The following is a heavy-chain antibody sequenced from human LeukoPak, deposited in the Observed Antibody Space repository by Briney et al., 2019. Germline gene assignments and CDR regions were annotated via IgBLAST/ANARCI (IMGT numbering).Heavy chain of an antibody. V-gene: IGHV4-31*03. CDR3: ARDGGLERPFGMDV. CDR2: IYYSGST. J-gene: IGHJ6*02. Sequence: SETLSLTCTVSGGSISSGGYYWSWIRQHPGKGLEWIGYIYYSGSTYYSPSLKSRVTISVDTSKTQSSLKLSSVTAADTAVYYCARDGGLERPFGMDVWGQGTTVTVSS. D-gene: IGHD1-1*01. CDR1: GGSISSGGYY.